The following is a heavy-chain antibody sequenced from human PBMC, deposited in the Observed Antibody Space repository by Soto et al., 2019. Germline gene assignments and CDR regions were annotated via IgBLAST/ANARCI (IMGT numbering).Heavy chain of an antibody. J-gene: IGHJ4*02. Sequence: EVQLLESGGGLVQPGGSLRLSCAASGFTFSNYAVTWVRQAPGKGLEWVSTISGSGGSTYYADSVKGRFTISRDNSKNTLYLQMNSLRAEDTAVYYCAKDQGSSWYEIDYWRQGPLVTVSS. V-gene: IGHV3-23*01. D-gene: IGHD6-13*01. CDR2: ISGSGGST. CDR1: GFTFSNYA. CDR3: AKDQGSSWYEIDY.